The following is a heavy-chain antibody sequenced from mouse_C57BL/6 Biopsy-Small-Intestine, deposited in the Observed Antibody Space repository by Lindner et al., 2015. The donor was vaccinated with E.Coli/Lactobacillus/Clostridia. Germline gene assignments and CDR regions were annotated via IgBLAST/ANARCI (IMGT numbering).Heavy chain of an antibody. Sequence: VQLQESGAELVKPGASVKLSCKASGYTFTEYTIHWVKQRSGQGLEWIGWFYPGSGSIKYNEKFKDKATLTADKSSSTVYMELSRLTSEDSAVYFCARHETMGSCYYYAMDYWGQGTSVTVSS. V-gene: IGHV1-62-2*01. CDR3: ARHETMGSCYYYAMDY. D-gene: IGHD2-3*01. CDR1: GYTFTEYT. J-gene: IGHJ4*01. CDR2: FYPGSGSI.